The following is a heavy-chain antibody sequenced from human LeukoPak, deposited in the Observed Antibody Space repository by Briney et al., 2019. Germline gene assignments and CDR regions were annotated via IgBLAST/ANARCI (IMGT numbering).Heavy chain of an antibody. CDR3: ARGYSGYDFGRYFDS. D-gene: IGHD5-12*01. J-gene: IGHJ4*02. CDR2: INWNGAST. Sequence: GSLRLFCAASGFNFDDYGMSWVRQAPGKGLEWVSGINWNGASTSYADSVKGRFTISRDNAKNSLYLQMNSLRDEDTALYYCARGYSGYDFGRYFDSWGQGTL. CDR1: GFNFDDYG. V-gene: IGHV3-20*04.